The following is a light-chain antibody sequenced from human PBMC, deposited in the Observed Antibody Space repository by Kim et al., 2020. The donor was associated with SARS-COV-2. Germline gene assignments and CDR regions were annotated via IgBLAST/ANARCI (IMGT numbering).Light chain of an antibody. V-gene: IGKV4-1*01. Sequence: NHTSSQSVLSSYNIKSYLAWYQQKPGQPPKLLIYWASTRDSGVPARFSGSGSGTDFTLTISSLQAEDVAVYYCQQHYSTPITFGPGTKVDIK. J-gene: IGKJ3*01. CDR1: QSVLSSYNIKSY. CDR3: QQHYSTPIT. CDR2: WAS.